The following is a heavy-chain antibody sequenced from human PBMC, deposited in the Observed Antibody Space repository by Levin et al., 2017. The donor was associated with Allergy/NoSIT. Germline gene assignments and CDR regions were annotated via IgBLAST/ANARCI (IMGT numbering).Heavy chain of an antibody. CDR1: GFTFSSYA. D-gene: IGHD6-19*01. V-gene: IGHV3-23*01. J-gene: IGHJ4*02. Sequence: GSLRLSCAASGFTFSSYAMSWVRQAPGKGLEWVSAISGSGGSTYYADSVKGRFTISRDNSKNTLYLQMNSLRAEDTAVYYCAKEGGSGWYGARVIDYWGQGTLVTVSS. CDR2: ISGSGGST. CDR3: AKEGGSGWYGARVIDY.